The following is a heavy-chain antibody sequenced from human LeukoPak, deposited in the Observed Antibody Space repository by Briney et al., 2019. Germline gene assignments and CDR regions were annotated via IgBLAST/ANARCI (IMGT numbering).Heavy chain of an antibody. D-gene: IGHD3-10*01. V-gene: IGHV1-8*01. J-gene: IGHJ4*02. CDR1: GYTFTSYD. CDR3: ARSHSVYYYGSGSYKSGFDY. Sequence: ASVKVSCKASGYTFTSYDINWVRQATGQGLEWMGWMNPNSGNTGYAQKFQGRVTMTRNTSISTAYMKLSGLRSEDTAVYYCARSHSVYYYGSGSYKSGFDYWGQGTLVTVSS. CDR2: MNPNSGNT.